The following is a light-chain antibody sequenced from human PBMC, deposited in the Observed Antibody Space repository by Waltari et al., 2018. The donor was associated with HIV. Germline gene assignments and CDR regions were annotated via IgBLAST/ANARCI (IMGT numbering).Light chain of an antibody. CDR3: KTRDRSGNLYV. CDR2: GKN. CDR1: NLRTYY. Sequence: SSAVTQDPAVSVALGQTVKITCQGDNLRTYYASWYQQKPGQAPVLVSYGKNKRPAEIPDRFSSSASRNTASLTITGAQAEDEADYYCKTRDRSGNLYVFGTGTTVTVL. V-gene: IGLV3-19*01. J-gene: IGLJ1*01.